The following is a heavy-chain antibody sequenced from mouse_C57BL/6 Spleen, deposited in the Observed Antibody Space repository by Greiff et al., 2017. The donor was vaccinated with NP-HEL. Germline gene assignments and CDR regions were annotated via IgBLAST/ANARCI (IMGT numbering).Heavy chain of an antibody. CDR1: GYAFSSYW. D-gene: IGHD2-12*01. Sequence: VQLVESGAELVKPGASVKISCKASGYAFSSYWMNWVKQRPGKGLEWIGQIYPGDGGTNYNGKFKSKATLTADKSSSTAYMQRSSLTSDDSAVYCCARRGLYLYAMGYWGNVASVSASS. J-gene: IGHJ4*01. CDR3: ARRGLYLYAMGY. CDR2: IYPGDGGT. V-gene: IGHV1-80*01.